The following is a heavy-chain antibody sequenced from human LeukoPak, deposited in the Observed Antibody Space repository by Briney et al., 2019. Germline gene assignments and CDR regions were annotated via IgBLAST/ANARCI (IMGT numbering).Heavy chain of an antibody. Sequence: SVKVSCKASGGTFSSYAISWVRQAPGQGLEWMGGIIPIFGTANYAQKFQGRVTITADESTSTAYMELSSLRSEDTAVYYCGKRGIYYYGSGSYYHGTDVWGKGTTVTVSS. CDR1: GGTFSSYA. D-gene: IGHD3-10*01. V-gene: IGHV1-69*13. J-gene: IGHJ6*04. CDR2: IIPIFGTA. CDR3: GKRGIYYYGSGSYYHGTDV.